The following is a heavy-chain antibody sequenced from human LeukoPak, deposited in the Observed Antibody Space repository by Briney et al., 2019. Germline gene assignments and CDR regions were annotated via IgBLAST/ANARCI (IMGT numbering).Heavy chain of an antibody. J-gene: IGHJ4*02. CDR1: GGSFSGYY. Sequence: PSETLSLTCAVYGGSFSGYYWSWIRQPPGKGLEWIGEINHSGSTNYNPSLKSRVTISVHTSKNQFSLKLSSVTAADTAVYYCARRMLRCKFDYWGQGTLVTVSS. D-gene: IGHD4-17*01. CDR2: INHSGST. CDR3: ARRMLRCKFDY. V-gene: IGHV4-34*01.